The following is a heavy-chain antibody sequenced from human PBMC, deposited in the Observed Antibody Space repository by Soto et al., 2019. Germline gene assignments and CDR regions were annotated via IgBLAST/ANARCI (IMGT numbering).Heavy chain of an antibody. V-gene: IGHV4-39*01. D-gene: IGHD6-19*01. CDR2: IYYSGST. J-gene: IGHJ6*02. Sequence: SETLSLTCTVSGGSISSSSYYWGWIRQPPGKGLEWIGSIYYSGSTYYNPSLKSRVTISVDTSKNQFSLKLSSVTAADTAVYYCARSTPNTSGWYTRYGMDVWGQGTTVTVSS. CDR1: GGSISSSSYY. CDR3: ARSTPNTSGWYTRYGMDV.